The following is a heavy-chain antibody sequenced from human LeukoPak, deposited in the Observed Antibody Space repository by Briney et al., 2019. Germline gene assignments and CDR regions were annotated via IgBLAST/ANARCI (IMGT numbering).Heavy chain of an antibody. V-gene: IGHV4-39*01. CDR2: IYYSGST. CDR3: ARRHYHDNSGYYYFDY. J-gene: IGHJ4*02. CDR1: GGSISSSGYY. Sequence: SETLSLTCTVSGGSISSSGYYWGWIRQPPGKGLEWIGSIYYSGSTYYSPSLKSRVTISVDTSKNQFSLKLRSVTAADTAVYYCARRHYHDNSGYYYFDYWGQGTLVTVSS. D-gene: IGHD3-22*01.